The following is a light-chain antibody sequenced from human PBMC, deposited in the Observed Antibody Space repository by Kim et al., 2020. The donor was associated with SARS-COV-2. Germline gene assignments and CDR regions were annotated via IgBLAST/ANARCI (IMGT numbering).Light chain of an antibody. CDR2: DVS. V-gene: IGLV2-14*04. Sequence: GQSITISFTGTRSDVGGSNYVSSYQQHPGKAPKLMIYDVSTRPSGVSNRFSGSKSGNTASLTISGLQAEDETDYSCSSYTSSSTWVFGGGTQLTVL. J-gene: IGLJ3*02. CDR1: RSDVGGSNY. CDR3: SSYTSSSTWV.